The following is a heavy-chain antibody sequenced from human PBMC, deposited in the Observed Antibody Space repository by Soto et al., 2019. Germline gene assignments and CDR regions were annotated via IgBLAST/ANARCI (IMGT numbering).Heavy chain of an antibody. CDR1: GFTFSGYW. CDR3: ARAPYSNAWYRFDL. CDR2: IKHDGSVQ. D-gene: IGHD4-4*01. Sequence: GGSLRLSCEASGFTFSGYWMSWVRQGPGKGLEWVADIKHDGSVQYYVDSVKGRLTISRDNAKKQLYLQMNGLRAEDTALYYCARAPYSNAWYRFDLWGQGTLVTVSS. V-gene: IGHV3-7*03. J-gene: IGHJ4*02.